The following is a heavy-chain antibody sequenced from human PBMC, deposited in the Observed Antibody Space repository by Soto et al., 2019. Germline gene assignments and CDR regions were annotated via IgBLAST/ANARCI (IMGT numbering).Heavy chain of an antibody. D-gene: IGHD3-3*01. V-gene: IGHV3-7*01. CDR3: ARESRFLEWLLHFDY. Sequence: GGSLRLSCAASGFTFSSYWMSWVRQAPGKGLEWVANIKQDGSEKYYVDSVKGRFTISRDNAKNSLYLQMNSLRPEDRAVYYCARESRFLEWLLHFDYWGQGTLVTVSS. J-gene: IGHJ4*02. CDR1: GFTFSSYW. CDR2: IKQDGSEK.